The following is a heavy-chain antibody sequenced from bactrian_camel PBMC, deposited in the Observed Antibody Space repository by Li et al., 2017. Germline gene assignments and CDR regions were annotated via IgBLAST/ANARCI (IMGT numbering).Heavy chain of an antibody. CDR2: IDSDGST. J-gene: IGHJ6*01. D-gene: IGHD5*01. CDR3: AALKQIGEPAYDLRCSVNRALIT. CDR1: GYTYSTYS. Sequence: VQLVESGGGSVQAGGSLRLSCAASGYTYSTYSMGWFRQAPGKEREGVAAIDSDGSTRYADSVKGRFTISQDNAKSTLYLQMNDLKPEDTAEYYCAALKQIGEPAYDLRCSVNRALITGARGPRSPSP. V-gene: IGHV3S53*01.